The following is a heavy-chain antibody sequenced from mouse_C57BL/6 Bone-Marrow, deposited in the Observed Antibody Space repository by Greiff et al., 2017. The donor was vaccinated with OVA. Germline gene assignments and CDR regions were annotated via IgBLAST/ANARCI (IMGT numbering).Heavy chain of an antibody. CDR2: INPNYGTT. J-gene: IGHJ4*01. Sequence: VHVKQSGPELVKPGASVKISCKASGYSFTDYNMNWVKQSNGKSLEWIGVINPNYGTTSYNQKFKGKATLTVDQSSSTAYMQLNSLTSEDSAVYYCARVGVYGNSYYYAMDYWGQGTSVTVSS. D-gene: IGHD2-1*01. V-gene: IGHV1-39*01. CDR1: GYSFTDYN. CDR3: ARVGVYGNSYYYAMDY.